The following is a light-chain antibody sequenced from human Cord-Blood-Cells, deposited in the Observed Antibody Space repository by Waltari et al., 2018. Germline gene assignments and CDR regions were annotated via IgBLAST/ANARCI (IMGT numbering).Light chain of an antibody. CDR1: SSDVGSYNL. Sequence: QSVLTQPASVSGSPGQSITISCTGTSSDVGSYNLVSWYQQHPGKAPKLMIYEGSKPPSGVSKRCSGAKSGNTASLTISGLQAEDEADYYCCSYAGSSTYVFGTGTKVTVL. J-gene: IGLJ1*01. CDR3: CSYAGSSTYV. V-gene: IGLV2-23*01. CDR2: EGS.